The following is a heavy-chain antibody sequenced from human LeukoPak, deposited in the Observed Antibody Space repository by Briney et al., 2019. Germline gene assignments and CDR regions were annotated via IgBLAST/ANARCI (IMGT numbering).Heavy chain of an antibody. CDR3: ARAGRYFDWLSFFDY. J-gene: IGHJ4*02. CDR2: IKQDGSEK. Sequence: PGGSLRLSCAASGFTFSSYWMSWVRQAPGKGLEWVANIKQDGSEKYYVDSMKGRFTISRDNAKNSLYLQMNSLRAEDTAVYYCARAGRYFDWLSFFDYWGQGTLVTVSS. D-gene: IGHD3-9*01. CDR1: GFTFSSYW. V-gene: IGHV3-7*03.